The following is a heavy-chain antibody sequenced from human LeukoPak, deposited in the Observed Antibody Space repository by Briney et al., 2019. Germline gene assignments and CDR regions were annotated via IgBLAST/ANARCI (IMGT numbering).Heavy chain of an antibody. CDR2: INHSGST. D-gene: IGHD2-15*01. J-gene: IGHJ3*02. CDR3: ARLFRGYCSGGSCYSGGGAFDI. CDR1: GGSLSGYY. Sequence: SETLSLTCAVYGGSLSGYYWSRIRQPPGKGLEWIGEINHSGSTNYNPSLKSRVTISVDRSKNQFSLKLRSVTAADTAVYYCARLFRGYCSGGSCYSGGGAFDIWGQGTMVTVSS. V-gene: IGHV4-34*01.